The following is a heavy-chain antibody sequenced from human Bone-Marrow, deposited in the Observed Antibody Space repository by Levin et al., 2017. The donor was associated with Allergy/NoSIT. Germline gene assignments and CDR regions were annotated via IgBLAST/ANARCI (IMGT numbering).Heavy chain of an antibody. D-gene: IGHD3-3*01. J-gene: IGHJ4*02. CDR1: GFTFSSYA. CDR3: AKDLADYDFGSGYYQIYYFDY. V-gene: IGHV3-23*01. Sequence: ETLSLTCAASGFTFSSYAMSWVRQAPGKGLEWVSAISGSGGSTYYADSVKGRFTISRDNSKNTLYLQMNSLRAEDTAVYYCAKDLADYDFGSGYYQIYYFDYWGQGTLVTVSS. CDR2: ISGSGGST.